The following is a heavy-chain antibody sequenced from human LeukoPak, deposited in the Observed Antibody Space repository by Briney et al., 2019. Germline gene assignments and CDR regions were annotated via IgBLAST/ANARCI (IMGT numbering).Heavy chain of an antibody. D-gene: IGHD6-19*01. Sequence: SETLSLTCTVSGGSISSGDYYWGWIRQPPGKGLEWIGSIYYSGSTYYNPSLKSRVTISVDTSKNQFSLKLSSVTAADTAVYYCARLRIAVAAYFDYWGQGTLVTVSS. CDR1: GGSISSGDYY. CDR2: IYYSGST. CDR3: ARLRIAVAAYFDY. V-gene: IGHV4-39*01. J-gene: IGHJ4*02.